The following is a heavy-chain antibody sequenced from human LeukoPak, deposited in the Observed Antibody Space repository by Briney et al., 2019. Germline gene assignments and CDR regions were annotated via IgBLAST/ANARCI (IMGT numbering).Heavy chain of an antibody. V-gene: IGHV3-30*01. CDR3: ARDRSGSPIEWSFDY. CDR1: GFTFSSYA. CDR2: ISYDGSNK. Sequence: PGRSLRLSCAASGFTFSSYAMHWVRQAPGKGLEWVAVISYDGSNKYYADSVKGRFTISRDNSKNTLYLQMNSLRAEDTAVYYCARDRSGSPIEWSFDYWGQGTLVAVSS. D-gene: IGHD3-10*01. J-gene: IGHJ4*02.